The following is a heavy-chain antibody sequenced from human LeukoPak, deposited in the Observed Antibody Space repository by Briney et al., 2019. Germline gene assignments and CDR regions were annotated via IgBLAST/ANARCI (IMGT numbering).Heavy chain of an antibody. J-gene: IGHJ3*02. D-gene: IGHD3-22*01. V-gene: IGHV3-30*02. Sequence: GGSLRLSCAASGFTFSNYGMHWVRQAPGKGLEWVAFIQSDGSMKYYADSVKGRFNISRDNSKNTLFLQMNSLRAGDMAVYYCARSPYYYDSSGYHGAFDIWGQGTMVTVSS. CDR3: ARSPYYYDSSGYHGAFDI. CDR2: IQSDGSMK. CDR1: GFTFSNYG.